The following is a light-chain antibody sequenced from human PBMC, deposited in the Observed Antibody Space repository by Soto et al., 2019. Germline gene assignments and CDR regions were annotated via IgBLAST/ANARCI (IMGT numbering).Light chain of an antibody. CDR2: GAS. V-gene: IGKV3-20*01. CDR1: QSVSSSY. CDR3: QQYGSSVT. Sequence: EIVLTQSPGTLSLSPGERATLSCRASQSVSSSYLGWYQQKPGQAPRLLIYGASGRATGIPDRFSGSGSGTDFTLTISSLEPEDFAVYYCQQYGSSVTFGPGTKVDIK. J-gene: IGKJ3*01.